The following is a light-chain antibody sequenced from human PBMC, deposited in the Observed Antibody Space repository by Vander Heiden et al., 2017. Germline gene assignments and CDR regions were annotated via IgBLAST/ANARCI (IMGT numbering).Light chain of an antibody. CDR3: QEWGSTLYV. J-gene: IGLJ1*01. Sequence: SSELTQPPSVSVSPGQPASITCPGDKMGEKDACRYQQKPGPPPAPVILLDNEPPSGIPERFSGSNSTTTATLTIGGTEDKDEDYYYCQEWGSTLYVFGGGTKLTVL. CDR2: LDN. V-gene: IGLV3-1*01. CDR1: KMGEKD.